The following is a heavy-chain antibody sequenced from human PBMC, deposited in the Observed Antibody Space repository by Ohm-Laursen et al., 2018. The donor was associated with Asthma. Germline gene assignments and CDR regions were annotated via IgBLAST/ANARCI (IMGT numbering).Heavy chain of an antibody. CDR1: GFTFSRYG. Sequence: SLRLSCTASGFTFSRYGMHWVRQAPGKGLEWVAVISYDGSNKYYADSVKGRFTISRDNSKNTLYLQMNSLRAEDTAVYYCATHPGRWGQGTLVTVSS. V-gene: IGHV3-30*03. CDR2: ISYDGSNK. CDR3: ATHPGR. J-gene: IGHJ4*02.